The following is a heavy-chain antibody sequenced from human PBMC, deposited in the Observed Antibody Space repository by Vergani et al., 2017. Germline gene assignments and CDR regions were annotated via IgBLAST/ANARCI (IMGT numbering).Heavy chain of an antibody. CDR3: AKVCGSTSCPYGGGAFVV. V-gene: IGHV3-23*01. CDR2: INNNGGST. Sequence: QLLESGGGLIQPGGSLRLSCAASGFTFNSYAMTWVRQAPGKGLEWVSGINNNGGSTYYADSVKGRFTISRDNSKNTLYLQMTDLRAEDTATYYCAKVCGSTSCPYGGGAFVVLGHGTMVTVSS. D-gene: IGHD2-2*01. J-gene: IGHJ3*01. CDR1: GFTFNSYA.